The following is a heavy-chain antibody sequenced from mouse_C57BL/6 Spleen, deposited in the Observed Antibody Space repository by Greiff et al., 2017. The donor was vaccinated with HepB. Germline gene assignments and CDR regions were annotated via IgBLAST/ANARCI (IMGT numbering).Heavy chain of an antibody. J-gene: IGHJ3*01. Sequence: EVQLQESGPGMVKPSQSLSLTCTVTGYSITSGYDWHWIRHFPGNKLEWMGYIRYSGSTNYNPSLKSRISITHDTSKNHFFLKLNSVTTEDTATYYCAREDGNYVGWFAYWGQGTLVTVSA. CDR1: GYSITSGYD. V-gene: IGHV3-1*01. CDR2: IRYSGST. CDR3: AREDGNYVGWFAY. D-gene: IGHD2-1*01.